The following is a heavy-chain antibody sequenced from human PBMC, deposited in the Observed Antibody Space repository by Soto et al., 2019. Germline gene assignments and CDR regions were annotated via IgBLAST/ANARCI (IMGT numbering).Heavy chain of an antibody. Sequence: GGSLRLSCAVSGFTFTSYAMTWVRQAPGKGLEWVSAISGSGGSKFYADSVKGRFTISRDNSKNTLYLQMKSLRAEDTALYYCAKGDTTMITDYYAMDVWGQGTTVTVSS. CDR3: AKGDTTMITDYYAMDV. D-gene: IGHD5-18*01. J-gene: IGHJ6*02. CDR1: GFTFTSYA. CDR2: ISGSGGSK. V-gene: IGHV3-23*01.